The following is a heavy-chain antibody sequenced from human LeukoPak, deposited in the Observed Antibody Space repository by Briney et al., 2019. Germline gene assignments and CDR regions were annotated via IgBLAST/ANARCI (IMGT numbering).Heavy chain of an antibody. CDR3: ARGGYYGSGNDFRFDP. Sequence: SETLSLTCTVSGGSISSGSYYWSWIRQPAGKGLEWIGRIYTSGSTNYNPSLKSRVTISVDKSKTQFSLKLSSVTAADTAVYYCARGGYYGSGNDFRFDPWGQGTLVTVSS. CDR1: GGSISSGSYY. D-gene: IGHD3-10*01. V-gene: IGHV4-61*02. CDR2: IYTSGST. J-gene: IGHJ5*02.